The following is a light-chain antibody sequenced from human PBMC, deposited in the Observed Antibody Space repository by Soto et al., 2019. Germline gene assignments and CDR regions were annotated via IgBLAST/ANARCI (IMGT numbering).Light chain of an antibody. CDR2: GAS. J-gene: IGKJ1*01. CDR1: QSVSSSY. Sequence: EIVLTQSPGTLSLSPGERATLSCRASQSVSSSYLAWYQQKPGQAPRLLIYGASRRATGIPCRFSGSESGTDFTLTISRLEPEDFAVYYCQQYGTVTWTFGQGTKVEMK. V-gene: IGKV3-20*01. CDR3: QQYGTVTWT.